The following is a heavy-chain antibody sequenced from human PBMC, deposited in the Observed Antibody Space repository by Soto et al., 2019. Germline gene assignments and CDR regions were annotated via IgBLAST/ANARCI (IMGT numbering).Heavy chain of an antibody. Sequence: GGSLRLSCAASGFSFSDYTMNWVRQAPGKGLEWVALIIPSATTYYADPVKGRFTISRDNSKSTLYLQMNSLRAEDTALYYCAKHPYSTGWSGWFDPWGQGTLVTVSS. D-gene: IGHD6-19*01. CDR3: AKHPYSTGWSGWFDP. CDR1: GFSFSDYT. V-gene: IGHV3-23*01. J-gene: IGHJ5*02. CDR2: IIPSATT.